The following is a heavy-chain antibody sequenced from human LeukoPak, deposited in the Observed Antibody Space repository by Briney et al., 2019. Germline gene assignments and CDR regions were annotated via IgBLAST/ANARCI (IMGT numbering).Heavy chain of an antibody. D-gene: IGHD3-22*01. J-gene: IGHJ6*03. CDR3: ARGMVIHYYYYYYMDV. CDR2: MNPNSGNT. CDR1: GYTFTSYD. V-gene: IGHV1-8*03. Sequence: GASVKVSCKASGYTFTSYDINWVRQATGQGLEWMGWMNPNSGNTGYAQKFQGRVTITRNTSISTAYMELSSLRSEDTAVYYCARGMVIHYYYYYYMDVWGKGTTVTVSS.